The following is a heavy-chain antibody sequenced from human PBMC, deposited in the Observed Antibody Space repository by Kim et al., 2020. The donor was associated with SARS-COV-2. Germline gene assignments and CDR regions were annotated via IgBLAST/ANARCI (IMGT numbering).Heavy chain of an antibody. CDR2: ISYDGSNK. D-gene: IGHD3-22*01. J-gene: IGHJ4*02. Sequence: GGSLRLSCAASGFTFSSYAMHWVRQAPGKGLEWVAVISYDGSNKYYADSVKGRFTISRDNSKNTLYLQMNSLRAEDTAVYYCARDLTMIVGGALDYWGQGTLVTVSS. V-gene: IGHV3-30-3*01. CDR3: ARDLTMIVGGALDY. CDR1: GFTFSSYA.